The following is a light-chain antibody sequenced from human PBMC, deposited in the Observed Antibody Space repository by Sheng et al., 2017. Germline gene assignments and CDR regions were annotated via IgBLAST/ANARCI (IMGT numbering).Light chain of an antibody. V-gene: IGLV3-21*02. J-gene: IGLJ1*01. CDR1: NIGSES. CDR3: QVWDSSSDHYV. Sequence: SYVLTQPPSVSVAPGQTARITCGGNNIGSESVHWYQQRPGQAPVLVVYDDDDRPSGIPERFSGSNSGNTATLTISRVAAGDEADYYCQVWDSSSDHYVFGTGTKVTVL. CDR2: DDD.